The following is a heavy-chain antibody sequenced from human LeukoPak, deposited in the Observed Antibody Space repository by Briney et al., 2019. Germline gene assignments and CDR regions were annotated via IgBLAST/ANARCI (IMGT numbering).Heavy chain of an antibody. D-gene: IGHD3-3*01. CDR2: IRFDGGNK. V-gene: IGHV3-30*02. CDR1: GFTLSNYG. CDR3: ARDLPRNTYYDFWSGYYEGNFDY. J-gene: IGHJ4*02. Sequence: GGSLRLSCAASGFTLSNYGMHWVRLAPGKGLEWGACIRFDGGNKYYAESVKGRFTISRDNAKNALYLQMNSLRAEDTAVYYCARDLPRNTYYDFWSGYYEGNFDYWGQGTLVTVSS.